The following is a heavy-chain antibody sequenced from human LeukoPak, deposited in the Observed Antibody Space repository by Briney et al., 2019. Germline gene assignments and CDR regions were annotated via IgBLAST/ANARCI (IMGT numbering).Heavy chain of an antibody. D-gene: IGHD4-23*01. J-gene: IGHJ6*02. CDR2: IWYDGSNK. CDR1: GFTFSSYG. V-gene: IGHV3-33*01. CDR3: ARSPLYGGNSYYYYGMDV. Sequence: GGSLRLSCAASGFTFSSYGMHWVRQAPGKGLEWVAVIWYDGSNKYYADSVKGRFTISRDNSKNTLYLQMNSLRAEDTAVYYCARSPLYGGNSYYYYGMDVWGQGTTVTVSS.